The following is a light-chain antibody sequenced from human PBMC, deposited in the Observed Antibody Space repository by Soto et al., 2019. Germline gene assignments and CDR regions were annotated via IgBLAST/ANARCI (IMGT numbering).Light chain of an antibody. V-gene: IGKV3-11*01. CDR3: QQRSKWRT. CDR1: QSVSGF. CDR2: DAS. J-gene: IGKJ1*01. Sequence: ESVLTQSPATLSSFPGDRVTLSCRASQSVSGFLAWFQQKPGQAPRLLIYDASKRATGIPARFSGSGFGTDYTLTISSLEPEDFAVYYCQQRSKWRTFGQGTKVDIK.